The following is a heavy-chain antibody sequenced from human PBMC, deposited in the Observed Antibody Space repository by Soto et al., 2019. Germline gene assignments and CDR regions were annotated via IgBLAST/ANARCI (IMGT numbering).Heavy chain of an antibody. J-gene: IGHJ6*02. CDR2: ISAYNGNT. CDR3: ATGIVVVVAPTRTYYYGMDV. Sequence: ASVKVSCKASGYTFTSYGISWVRQAPGQGLEWMGWISAYNGNTNYAQKLQGRVTMTTDTSTSTAYMELRSLRSDDTAVYYCATGIVVVVAPTRTYYYGMDVWGQGTTVTVS. V-gene: IGHV1-18*01. D-gene: IGHD2-15*01. CDR1: GYTFTSYG.